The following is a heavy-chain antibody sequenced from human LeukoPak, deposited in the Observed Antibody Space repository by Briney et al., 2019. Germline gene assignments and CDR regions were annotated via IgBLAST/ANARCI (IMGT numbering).Heavy chain of an antibody. J-gene: IGHJ4*02. CDR3: AKLTCSSTFCPLDY. Sequence: SETLSLTCTVSGGSISSSSFFWAWIRQPPGKGLEWIGTVSYSETTYYSPSLKSRVTISVDTSKNQFSLRLTSVTAADTALYYCAKLTCSSTFCPLDYWGQGTLVTVSS. CDR2: VSYSETT. V-gene: IGHV4-39*01. D-gene: IGHD2-2*01. CDR1: GGSISSSSFF.